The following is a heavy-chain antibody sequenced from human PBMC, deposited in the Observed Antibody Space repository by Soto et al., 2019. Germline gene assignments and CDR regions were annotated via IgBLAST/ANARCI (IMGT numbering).Heavy chain of an antibody. V-gene: IGHV3-30*18. Sequence: QVQLVESGGGVVQPGMSLKLSCTTSGLTFSLYGMHWVRQAPGKGLEWLAVISFDAKNIYYADSVKGRFTISRDNSKTTLFLQMSHLRADDKAVYFCAKGSQAAAVLDHWGQGALVTVAS. CDR3: AKGSQAAAVLDH. J-gene: IGHJ4*02. CDR1: GLTFSLYG. D-gene: IGHD6-25*01. CDR2: ISFDAKNI.